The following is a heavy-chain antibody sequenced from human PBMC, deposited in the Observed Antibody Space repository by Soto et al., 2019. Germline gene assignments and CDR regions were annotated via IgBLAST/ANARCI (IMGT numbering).Heavy chain of an antibody. Sequence: QVQLQESGPGLVKPSQTLSLTCTVSGGSISTGGYYWSWIRQHPGRGLEWIGYIYNSGMTFSNPSLQRRVAISIDTSKNKSSLKLSSVTAADTAVYYCATVRWELHDAFDIWGQGTMVSVSS. J-gene: IGHJ3*02. CDR1: GGSISTGGYY. D-gene: IGHD1-26*01. CDR2: IYNSGMT. CDR3: ATVRWELHDAFDI. V-gene: IGHV4-31*03.